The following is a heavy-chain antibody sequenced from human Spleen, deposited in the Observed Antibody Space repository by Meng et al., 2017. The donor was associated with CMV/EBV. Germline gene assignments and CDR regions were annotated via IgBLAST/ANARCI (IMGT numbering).Heavy chain of an antibody. CDR3: ASTYYDFWSGYYPRYYFDY. D-gene: IGHD3-3*01. V-gene: IGHV4-34*01. CDR1: GGSFSVYY. J-gene: IGHJ4*02. Sequence: VQHRQVAAGLLDPSEPLSLTCAVYGGSFSVYYWGWIRQPPGKGMEWIGEINHSGSTNYNPSLKSRVTISVDTSKNQFSLKLSSVTAADTAVYYCASTYYDFWSGYYPRYYFDYWGQGTLVTVSS. CDR2: INHSGST.